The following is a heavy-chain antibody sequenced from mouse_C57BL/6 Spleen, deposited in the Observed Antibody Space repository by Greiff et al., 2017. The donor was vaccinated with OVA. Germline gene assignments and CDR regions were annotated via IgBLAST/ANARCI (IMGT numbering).Heavy chain of an antibody. CDR3: ANYYGSSYGSAMDY. D-gene: IGHD1-1*01. CDR2: IYPGSGST. CDR1: GYTFTSYW. Sequence: QVQLQQPGAELVKPGASVKMSCKASGYTFTSYWITWVKQRPGQGLEWIGDIYPGSGSTNYNEKFKSKAKLTVDTSSSTAYMQLSSLTSEDSAVYYCANYYGSSYGSAMDYWGQGTAVTVSS. J-gene: IGHJ4*01. V-gene: IGHV1-55*01.